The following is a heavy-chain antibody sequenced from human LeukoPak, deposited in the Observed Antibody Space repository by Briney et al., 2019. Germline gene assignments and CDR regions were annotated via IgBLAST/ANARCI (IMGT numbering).Heavy chain of an antibody. D-gene: IGHD3-22*01. V-gene: IGHV4-4*06. Sequence: NPSLKSRVTMSVDTSKNQFSLKLNSVTATDTAVFYCVKEPHYYDSVGYFDWGHGILVTVSS. CDR3: VKEPHYYDSVGYFD. J-gene: IGHJ4*01.